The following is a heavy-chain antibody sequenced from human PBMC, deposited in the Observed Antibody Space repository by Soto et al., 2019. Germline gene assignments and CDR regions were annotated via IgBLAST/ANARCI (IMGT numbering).Heavy chain of an antibody. Sequence: QVQLVESGGGVVQPGRSLRLSCAASGFTFSSYAMHWVRQAPGKGLEWVAVISYDGSNKYYADSVKGRFTISRDNSKNTLYLQMNSLRAEDTAVYYCASPGIAVAGPPFGVYWGQGTLVTVSS. V-gene: IGHV3-30-3*01. CDR1: GFTFSSYA. CDR3: ASPGIAVAGPPFGVY. J-gene: IGHJ4*02. CDR2: ISYDGSNK. D-gene: IGHD6-19*01.